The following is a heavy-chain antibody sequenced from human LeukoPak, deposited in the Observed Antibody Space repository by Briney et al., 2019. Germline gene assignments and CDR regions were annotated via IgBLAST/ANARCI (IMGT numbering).Heavy chain of an antibody. J-gene: IGHJ4*02. D-gene: IGHD3-22*01. CDR1: GYSFTSYW. CDR2: IYPGDSDT. V-gene: IGHV5-51*01. CDR3: ARLRSAYYYDSSGYLDY. Sequence: GESLKISCKGSGYSFTSYWIGWVRQMPGKGLEWMGIIYPGDSDTRYSPSFQGQVTISADKSISTAYLQWSSLKASDTAMYYCARLRSAYYYDSSGYLDYWGQGTLVTVSS.